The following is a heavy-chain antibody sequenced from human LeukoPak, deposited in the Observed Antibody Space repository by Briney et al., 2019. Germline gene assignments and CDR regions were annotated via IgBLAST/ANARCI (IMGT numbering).Heavy chain of an antibody. J-gene: IGHJ4*02. D-gene: IGHD1-14*01. V-gene: IGHV3-23*01. Sequence: PGGSLRLSCAASGFTFSNYAMTWVRQAPGKGLEWVSFMSGSGGSTFYADSVKGRFIISRDNSKNTLFLQMNSLRAEDAAVYYCAKGGAGRAPFDYWGQGTLVTVSS. CDR1: GFTFSNYA. CDR2: MSGSGGST. CDR3: AKGGAGRAPFDY.